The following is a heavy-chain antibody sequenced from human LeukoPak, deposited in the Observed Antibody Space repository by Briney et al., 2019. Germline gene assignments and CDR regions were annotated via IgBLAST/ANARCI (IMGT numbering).Heavy chain of an antibody. Sequence: SQTLSLICTVSGGSISSGSYYWSWIRQPAGKGPEWIGRIHTSGSTNYNPSLKSRVTISVDTSKNQFSLNLSSVTAADTAVYYCARGTVTTDRYYFDYWGQGTLVTVSS. CDR1: GGSISSGSYY. V-gene: IGHV4-61*02. CDR2: IHTSGST. CDR3: ARGTVTTDRYYFDY. D-gene: IGHD4-17*01. J-gene: IGHJ4*02.